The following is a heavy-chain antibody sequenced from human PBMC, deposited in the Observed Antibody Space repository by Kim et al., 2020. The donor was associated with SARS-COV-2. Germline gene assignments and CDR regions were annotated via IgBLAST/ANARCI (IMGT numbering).Heavy chain of an antibody. CDR3: AREGLYYDSSGAPLI. J-gene: IGHJ3*02. CDR2: IYYSGST. CDR1: GGSISSGDYY. V-gene: IGHV4-30-4*01. Sequence: SETLSLTCTVSGGSISSGDYYWSWIRQPPGKGLEWIGYIYYSGSTYYNPSLKSRVTISVDTSKNQFSLKLSSVTAADTAVYYCAREGLYYDSSGAPLIWGQGTMVTVSS. D-gene: IGHD3-22*01.